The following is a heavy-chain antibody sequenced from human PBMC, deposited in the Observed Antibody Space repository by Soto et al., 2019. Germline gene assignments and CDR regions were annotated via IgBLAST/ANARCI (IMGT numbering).Heavy chain of an antibody. J-gene: IGHJ4*02. CDR2: IYYSGST. CDR3: ARSVATVVILDY. Sequence: PSETLSLTCTVSGGSISSSSYYWGWIRQPPGKGLEWIGSIYYSGSTYYNPSLKSRVTISLDTSKNQFSLKLSSVTAADTAVYYCARSVATVVILDYWGQGTLVTVSS. D-gene: IGHD5-12*01. V-gene: IGHV4-39*01. CDR1: GGSISSSSYY.